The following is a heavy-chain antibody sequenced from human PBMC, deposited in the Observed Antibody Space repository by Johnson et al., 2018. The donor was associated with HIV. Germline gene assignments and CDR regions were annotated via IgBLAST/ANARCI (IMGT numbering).Heavy chain of an antibody. CDR3: AKSPLGRLREGAFDI. V-gene: IGHV3-30*02. J-gene: IGHJ3*02. CDR1: GFSFSSYG. CDR2: IPYDGSDK. D-gene: IGHD7-27*01. Sequence: QLVESGGGVVQPGGSLRLSCATSGFSFSSYGMYWVRQAPGKGLEWVSFIPYDGSDKYYTDSVKGRFTISRDNSKNTLYLQMNSLRAEDTAVYYCAKSPLGRLREGAFDIWGQGTMVTVSS.